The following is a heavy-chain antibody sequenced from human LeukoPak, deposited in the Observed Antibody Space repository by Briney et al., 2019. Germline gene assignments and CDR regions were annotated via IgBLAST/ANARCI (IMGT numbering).Heavy chain of an antibody. Sequence: SETLSLTCAVYGGSFSGYYWSWIRQPPGKGLEWIGEINHSGSTNYNLSLKSRVTISVDTSKNQFSLKLSSVTAADTAVYYCARAGESSSLYFDYWGQGTLVTVSS. V-gene: IGHV4-34*01. CDR2: INHSGST. D-gene: IGHD6-6*01. CDR3: ARAGESSSLYFDY. CDR1: GGSFSGYY. J-gene: IGHJ4*02.